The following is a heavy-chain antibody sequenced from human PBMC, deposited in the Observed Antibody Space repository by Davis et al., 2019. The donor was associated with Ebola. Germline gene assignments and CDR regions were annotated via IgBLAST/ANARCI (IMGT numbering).Heavy chain of an antibody. CDR2: SRNKENRYST. CDR1: GFPFSFYF. Sequence: GESLKISCAVSGFPFSFYFMDWVRLTPGKGLEWVGLSRNKENRYSTEYAASVRGRFTISRDDSKESLYLQMNSLRTEDTAVYYCAGGDFWSGQFDFWGQGTLVTVSS. CDR3: AGGDFWSGQFDF. D-gene: IGHD3-3*01. V-gene: IGHV3-72*01. J-gene: IGHJ4*02.